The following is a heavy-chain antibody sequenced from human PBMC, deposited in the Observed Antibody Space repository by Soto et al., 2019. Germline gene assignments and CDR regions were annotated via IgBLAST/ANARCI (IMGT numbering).Heavy chain of an antibody. CDR3: VKLRLELLYLDS. D-gene: IGHD1-7*01. Sequence: EVQLSESGGGLVQPGGSLRLSCAASGFTFSRSGMSWVRQAPGKGLEWVSAITGSGDSTYYADSVKGRFTISRDSSNNTVYLQMNSLRADDTAVYYCVKLRLELLYLDSWGLGALVIVSS. V-gene: IGHV3-23*01. J-gene: IGHJ4*02. CDR2: ITGSGDST. CDR1: GFTFSRSG.